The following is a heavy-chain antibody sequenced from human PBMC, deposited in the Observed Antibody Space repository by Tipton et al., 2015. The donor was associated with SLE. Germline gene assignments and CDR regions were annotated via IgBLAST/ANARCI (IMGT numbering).Heavy chain of an antibody. J-gene: IGHJ2*01. D-gene: IGHD6-19*01. CDR1: GFTFSNYN. Sequence: GSLRLSCAASGFTFSNYNMIWVRQAPGKGLEWVSFISDDNSATSFADSVKGRFTMSRDNAKNSLDLQMNNLRAEDTAVYYCARPGMPVTGTAYWYFDLWGRGTLVTVSS. CDR3: ARPGMPVTGTAYWYFDL. V-gene: IGHV3-48*01. CDR2: ISDDNSAT.